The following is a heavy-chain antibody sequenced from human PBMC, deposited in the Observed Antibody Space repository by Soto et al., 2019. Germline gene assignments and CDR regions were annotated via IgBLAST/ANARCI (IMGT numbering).Heavy chain of an antibody. CDR3: ARSGITIFGVVTPTDY. Sequence: GASVKVSCKASGYTFTGYYLHWVRQAPGQGIEWMGWINPNSGGTHYAQKFQGRVTMTRDTSISTAYMELRRLRSDDTAVYYCARSGITIFGVVTPTDYWGQGTLVTVSS. D-gene: IGHD3-3*01. CDR1: GYTFTGYY. CDR2: INPNSGGT. J-gene: IGHJ4*02. V-gene: IGHV1-2*02.